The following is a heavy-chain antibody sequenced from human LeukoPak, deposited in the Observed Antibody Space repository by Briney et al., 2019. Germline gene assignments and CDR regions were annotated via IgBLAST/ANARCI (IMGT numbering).Heavy chain of an antibody. CDR2: ISSSSPYI. V-gene: IGHV3-21*01. J-gene: IGHJ4*02. CDR3: ARLYSRVGPFDY. CDR1: GFTFSDYS. D-gene: IGHD5-18*01. Sequence: GGSLRLSCAASGFTFSDYSMNWVRQAPGKGLEWVASISSSSPYIYYTESVKGRFTISRDNAKNSLYLQMNSLRAEDTAVYYCARLYSRVGPFDYWGQGTLVTVSS.